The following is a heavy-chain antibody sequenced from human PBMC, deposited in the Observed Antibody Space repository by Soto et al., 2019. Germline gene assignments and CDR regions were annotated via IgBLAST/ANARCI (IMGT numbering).Heavy chain of an antibody. D-gene: IGHD3-10*01. V-gene: IGHV3-7*04. J-gene: IGHJ4*02. CDR1: GFTFSRYW. Sequence: EVQLVESGGGLVQPGGSLRLSSAASGFTFSRYWMSWVRQAPGRGLEWVGNIKEDGSEKYYVDSVNGRFTVSRDNAKNSLYLQMTSLRAEDTAVYYCARATGADKEDYWGQGTLVTVSS. CDR2: IKEDGSEK. CDR3: ARATGADKEDY.